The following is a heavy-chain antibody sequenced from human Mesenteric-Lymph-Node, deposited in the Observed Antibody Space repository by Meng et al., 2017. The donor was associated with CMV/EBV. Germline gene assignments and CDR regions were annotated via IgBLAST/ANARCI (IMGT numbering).Heavy chain of an antibody. Sequence: SGFPFSSYALSWVRQAPGKGLEWVSAIGGSGGSTFYADSVKGRFTISRDNSKNTLHLQMNSLTAEDTAVYYCARQLGYCSRGTCYFDYWGQGTLVTVSS. CDR1: GFPFSSYA. D-gene: IGHD2-2*01. CDR2: IGGSGGST. V-gene: IGHV3-23*01. CDR3: ARQLGYCSRGTCYFDY. J-gene: IGHJ4*03.